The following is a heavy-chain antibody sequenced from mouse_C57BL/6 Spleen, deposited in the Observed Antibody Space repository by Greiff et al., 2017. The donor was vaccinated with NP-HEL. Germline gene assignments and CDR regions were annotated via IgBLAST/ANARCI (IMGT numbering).Heavy chain of an antibody. Sequence: EVKLVESEGGLVQPGSSMKLSCTASGFTFSDYYMAWVRQVPEKGLEWVANINYDGSSTYYLESLKSRFIIARDNAKNILYLQMSRLKSEDTATYYCAREDYGTPFAYWGQGTLVTVSA. V-gene: IGHV5-16*01. CDR3: AREDYGTPFAY. CDR1: GFTFSDYY. D-gene: IGHD1-1*01. CDR2: INYDGSST. J-gene: IGHJ3*01.